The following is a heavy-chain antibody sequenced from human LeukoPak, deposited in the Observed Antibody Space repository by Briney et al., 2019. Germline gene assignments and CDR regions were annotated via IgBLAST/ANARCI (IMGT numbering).Heavy chain of an antibody. V-gene: IGHV3-33*01. CDR2: IWYDGSNK. CDR1: GFTFSSYG. J-gene: IGHJ3*02. CDR3: ARDREYYYDSSGYYSLVGAFDI. Sequence: GRSLRLSCAASGFTFSSYGMHWVRQASGKGLEWVAVIWYDGSNKYYADSVKGRFTISRDNSKNTLYLQMNSLRAEDTAVYYCARDREYYYDSSGYYSLVGAFDIWGQGTMVTVSS. D-gene: IGHD3-22*01.